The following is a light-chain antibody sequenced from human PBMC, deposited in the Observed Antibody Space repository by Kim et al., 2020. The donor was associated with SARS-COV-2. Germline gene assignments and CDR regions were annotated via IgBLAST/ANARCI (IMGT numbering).Light chain of an antibody. V-gene: IGLV3-21*04. CDR2: YDS. J-gene: IGLJ1*01. Sequence: SYELTRPPSVSVAPGKTARITCGGNNIGSKSVHWYQQKPGQAPVLVIYYDSDRPSGIPERFSGSNSGNTATLTISRVEAGDEADYYCQVWDSSSDHYVFVTGTKVTVL. CDR3: QVWDSSSDHYV. CDR1: NIGSKS.